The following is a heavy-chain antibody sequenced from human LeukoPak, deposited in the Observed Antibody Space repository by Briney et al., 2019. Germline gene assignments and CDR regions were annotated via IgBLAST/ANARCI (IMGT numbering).Heavy chain of an antibody. CDR2: IYYSGST. J-gene: IGHJ4*02. CDR1: GGSISSHY. D-gene: IGHD3-22*01. CDR3: ARVNPYYYDSSGYYYFDY. V-gene: IGHV4-59*11. Sequence: PSETLSLTCTVSGGSISSHYWSWIRQPPGKGLEWIGYIYYSGSTNYNPSLKSRVTISVDTSKNQFSLKLSSVTAADTAVYYCARVNPYYYDSSGYYYFDYWGQGTLVTVS.